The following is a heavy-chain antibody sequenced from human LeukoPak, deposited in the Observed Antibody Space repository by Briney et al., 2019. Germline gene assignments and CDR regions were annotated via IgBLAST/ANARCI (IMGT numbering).Heavy chain of an antibody. J-gene: IGHJ4*02. CDR3: AKDIGSSSWYLGN. CDR1: GFTVSSNY. Sequence: PGGSLRLSCVASGFTVSSNYMSWVRQAPGKGLEWVSVIYSGGSTYYADSVKGRFTISRDNSKNTLYLQMNSLRAEDTAVYYCAKDIGSSSWYLGNWGQGTLVTVSS. V-gene: IGHV3-53*01. CDR2: IYSGGST. D-gene: IGHD6-13*01.